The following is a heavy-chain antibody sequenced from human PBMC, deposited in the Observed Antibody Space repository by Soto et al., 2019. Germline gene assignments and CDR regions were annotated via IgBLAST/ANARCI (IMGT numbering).Heavy chain of an antibody. Sequence: GGSLRLCCSAAGGTCYSYGLSWVRQAPGKGLEWVSGISGGGGRTYSADPVKRRFTIPRDNSKNTVCLQMNSLRVEDTALYYCAKGPAYHYDSSEDAYFEYRGRGTLVTVS. J-gene: IGHJ4*02. CDR2: ISGGGGRT. CDR3: AKGPAYHYDSSEDAYFEY. CDR1: GGTCYSYG. D-gene: IGHD3-22*01. V-gene: IGHV3-23*01.